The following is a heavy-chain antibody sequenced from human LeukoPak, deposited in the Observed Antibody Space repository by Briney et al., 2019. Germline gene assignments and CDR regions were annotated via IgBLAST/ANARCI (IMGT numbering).Heavy chain of an antibody. CDR3: ARIRDY. J-gene: IGHJ4*02. CDR2: IYSGGST. CDR1: TLTVASNY. D-gene: IGHD3-3*01. Sequence: PGGSRRLASAAATLTVASNYMSWDRHAPGELLEWDSAIYSGGSTYYADSVKGRFTISRDNSKNTLYLQMNSLRAEDTAVYYCARIRDYWGQGTLVTVSS. V-gene: IGHV3-66*01.